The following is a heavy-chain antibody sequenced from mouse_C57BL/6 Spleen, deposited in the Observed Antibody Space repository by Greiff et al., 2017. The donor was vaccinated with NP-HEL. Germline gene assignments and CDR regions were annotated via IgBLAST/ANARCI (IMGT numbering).Heavy chain of an antibody. CDR3: AMEAAEAWFAY. D-gene: IGHD6-1*01. J-gene: IGHJ3*01. CDR1: GYAFTSYW. V-gene: IGHV1-80*01. CDR2: IYPGDGDN. Sequence: VQLQQSGAELVKPGASVKISCKASGYAFTSYWMNWVKQRPGKGLEWIGQIYPGDGDNNYNGKFKGKATLTADKTYSTAYMQRSSLTSEDSAVYFCAMEAAEAWFAYWGHGTLVTVSA.